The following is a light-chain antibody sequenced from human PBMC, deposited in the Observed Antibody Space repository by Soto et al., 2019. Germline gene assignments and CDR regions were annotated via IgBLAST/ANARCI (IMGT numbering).Light chain of an antibody. Sequence: EIVMTQSPATLSVSPGERATLSCRASQSVSSNLAWYQQKHGQAPRRLIYGASTRATGIPARFSGSGSGTEFTLTISSLQSEDFAVYYCQQYNDWPQTFGQGTQLEIK. V-gene: IGKV3-15*01. CDR2: GAS. CDR3: QQYNDWPQT. CDR1: QSVSSN. J-gene: IGKJ2*01.